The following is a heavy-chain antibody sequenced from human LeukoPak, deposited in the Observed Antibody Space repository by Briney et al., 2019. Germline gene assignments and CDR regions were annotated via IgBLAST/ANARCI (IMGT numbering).Heavy chain of an antibody. CDR3: VGGDSREL. D-gene: IGHD3-22*01. Sequence: GGSLRLSCAGAGFSFNTYTMNWVRQAPGKGLEWISSIGRTSVDKYYAASVRGRFTISRDNSKNSMYVEMSSLRAEDTAVYYCVGGDSRELWGQGTLGTVSS. CDR2: IGRTSVDK. J-gene: IGHJ4*02. V-gene: IGHV3-21*01. CDR1: GFSFNTYT.